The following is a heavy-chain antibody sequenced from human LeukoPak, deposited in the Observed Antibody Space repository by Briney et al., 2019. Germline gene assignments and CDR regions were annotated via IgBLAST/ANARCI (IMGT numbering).Heavy chain of an antibody. CDR3: ARRRSGSSSEFDP. Sequence: SETLSPTCTVSGGSISSDYWTWIRQPPGKGLEWIGYIYYSGSTNYNPSLRSRVTISVDTSKNQFSLKLTSVTAADTAVYYCARRRSGSSSEFDPWGQGTLVTVSS. D-gene: IGHD6-6*01. CDR1: GGSISSDY. J-gene: IGHJ5*02. V-gene: IGHV4-59*08. CDR2: IYYSGST.